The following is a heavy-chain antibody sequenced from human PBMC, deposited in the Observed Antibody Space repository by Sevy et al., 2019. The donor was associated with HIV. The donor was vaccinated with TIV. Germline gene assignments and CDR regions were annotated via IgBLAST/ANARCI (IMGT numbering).Heavy chain of an antibody. V-gene: IGHV3-9*01. Sequence: GGSLRLSCAASGFRFSDYAMHWVRQAPGKGLEWVSGISWNSFSLDYADSVKGRFTISRDNAKNSLYLQMNRLRSEDTALYYCAKDNRPATMSNSSYYYYGMDVWGQGTTVTVSS. J-gene: IGHJ6*02. CDR1: GFRFSDYA. CDR3: AKDNRPATMSNSSYYYYGMDV. CDR2: ISWNSFSL. D-gene: IGHD6-6*01.